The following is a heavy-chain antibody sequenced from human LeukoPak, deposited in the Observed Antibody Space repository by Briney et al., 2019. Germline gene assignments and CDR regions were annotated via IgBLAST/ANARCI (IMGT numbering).Heavy chain of an antibody. D-gene: IGHD3-3*01. CDR2: IYYSGST. V-gene: IGHV4-39*01. CDR1: GGSISSSSYY. CDR3: ARRPANDFWSGFHIDY. J-gene: IGHJ4*02. Sequence: SETLSLTCTVSGGSISSSSYYWSWIRQPPGKGLEWIGSIYYSGSTYYNPSLKSRVTISVDTSKNQFSLKLSSVTAADTAVYYCARRPANDFWSGFHIDYWGQGTLVTVSS.